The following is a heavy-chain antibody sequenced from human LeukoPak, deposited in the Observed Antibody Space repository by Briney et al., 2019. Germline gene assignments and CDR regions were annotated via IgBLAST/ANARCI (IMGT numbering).Heavy chain of an antibody. CDR1: GFTFSSYS. Sequence: GGSLRLSCAASGFTFSSYSMNWVRQAPGKGLEWVSSISSSSSYIYCADSVKGRFTISRDNAKNSLYLQMNSLRAEDTAVYYCAILFWSGYYTDYWGQGTLVTVSS. V-gene: IGHV3-21*01. CDR2: ISSSSSYI. CDR3: AILFWSGYYTDY. D-gene: IGHD3-3*01. J-gene: IGHJ4*02.